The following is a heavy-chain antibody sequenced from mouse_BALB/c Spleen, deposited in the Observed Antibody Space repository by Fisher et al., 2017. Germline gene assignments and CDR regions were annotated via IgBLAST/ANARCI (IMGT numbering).Heavy chain of an antibody. J-gene: IGHJ4*01. Sequence: KFKGKATLTVDKSSSTAYMQLNSLTSEDSAVYYCARSSLLRLRAMDYWGQGTSVTVSS. V-gene: IGHV1-39*01. CDR3: ARSSLLRLRAMDY. D-gene: IGHD1-2*01.